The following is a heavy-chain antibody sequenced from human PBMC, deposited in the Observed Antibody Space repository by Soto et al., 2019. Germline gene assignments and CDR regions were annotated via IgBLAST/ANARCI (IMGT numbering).Heavy chain of an antibody. D-gene: IGHD6-19*01. V-gene: IGHV2-5*02. CDR3: AHRRVRXSSGENFDS. J-gene: IGHJ4*02. Sequence: QITLKESGPTLVKPTQTLTLTCTFSGFSLNTNAVGVAWIRQPPGKALEWLALLYWDDDKRYSPSLKSRLTITTDTSKNQVVLTMTNMDPEDTATYYCAHRRVRXSSGENFDSWGQGTLVTVSS. CDR2: LYWDDDK. CDR1: GFSLNTNAVG.